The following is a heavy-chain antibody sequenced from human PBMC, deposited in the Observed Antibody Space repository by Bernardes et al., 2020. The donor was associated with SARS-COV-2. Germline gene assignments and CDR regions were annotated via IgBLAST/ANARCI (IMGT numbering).Heavy chain of an antibody. J-gene: IGHJ4*02. CDR3: APDTSGWFVGY. Sequence: GGSLRLSCAASGFTFSSYAMSWVRQAPGNGLEWVSGISASGGSTYYADSVEGRFTISRDNSKNTLHLQMNSLRAEDTAVYHCAPDTSGWFVGYWGQGTLVTVSS. CDR2: ISASGGST. V-gene: IGHV3-23*01. CDR1: GFTFSSYA. D-gene: IGHD6-19*01.